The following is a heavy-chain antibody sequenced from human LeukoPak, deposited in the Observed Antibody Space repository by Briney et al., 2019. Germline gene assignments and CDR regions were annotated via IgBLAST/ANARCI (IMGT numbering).Heavy chain of an antibody. CDR1: GGTFSSYA. J-gene: IGHJ4*02. CDR3: ARGRSWLQLPFDY. D-gene: IGHD5-24*01. Sequence: GASVKVSCKASGGTFSSYAISWVRQAPGQGLEWMGGIIPIFGTANYAQKFQGRVTITADESTSTAYMELSSLRSEDTAVYYCARGRSWLQLPFDYWGQGTLVTVSS. V-gene: IGHV1-69*13. CDR2: IIPIFGTA.